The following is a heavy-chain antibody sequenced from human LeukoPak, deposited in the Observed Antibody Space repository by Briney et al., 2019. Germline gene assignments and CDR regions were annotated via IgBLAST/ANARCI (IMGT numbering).Heavy chain of an antibody. CDR3: AREKHTAMVLYYYYGMDV. CDR2: INPNSGGT. V-gene: IGHV1-2*02. D-gene: IGHD5-18*01. CDR1: GYTFTGYY. Sequence: ASVKVSCTASGYTFTGYYMHWVRHAPGQGLEWMGWINPNSGGTNYAQKFQGRVTMTRDTYISTAYMELSRLRSDDTAVYYCAREKHTAMVLYYYYGMDVWGQGTTVTVSS. J-gene: IGHJ6*02.